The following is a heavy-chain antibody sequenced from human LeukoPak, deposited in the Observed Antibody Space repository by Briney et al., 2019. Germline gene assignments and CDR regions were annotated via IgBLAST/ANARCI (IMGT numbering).Heavy chain of an antibody. D-gene: IGHD3-10*01. CDR3: SRYSIFGESTSWFDP. Sequence: PSETLSLTCAVSGYSISSGYYWGWIRPSPGKGVEWIGTISHSGTAYYNPSVKSRVTISVDKLKNQFSLKLSSVTAADTGMYFCSRYSIFGESTSWFDPWGQGILVTVSS. V-gene: IGHV4-38-2*01. J-gene: IGHJ5*02. CDR2: ISHSGTA. CDR1: GYSISSGYY.